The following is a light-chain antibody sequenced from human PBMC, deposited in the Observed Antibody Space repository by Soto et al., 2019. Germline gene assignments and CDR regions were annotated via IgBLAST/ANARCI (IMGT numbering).Light chain of an antibody. J-gene: IGKJ5*01. Sequence: EIVLTQAPGTLSVSSGERATLSCRASQSISINLAWYQQKPGQAPRPLIYDASNRATGIPARFSGSGSGTDFTLTISSLEPEDFAVYYCQQRSNWPVTFGQGTRLEI. CDR1: QSISIN. CDR2: DAS. V-gene: IGKV3-11*01. CDR3: QQRSNWPVT.